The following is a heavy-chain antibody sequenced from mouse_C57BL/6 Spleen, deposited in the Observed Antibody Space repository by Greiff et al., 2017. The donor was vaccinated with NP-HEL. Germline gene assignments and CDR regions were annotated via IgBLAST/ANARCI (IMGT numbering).Heavy chain of an antibody. J-gene: IGHJ3*01. Sequence: EVKLVESGGGLVKPGGSLKLSCAASGFTFSDYGMHWVRQAPEKGLEWVAYISSGSSTIYYADTVKGRFTISRDNAKSTLFLQMTSLKSEDTAMYYCAGDYPWFAYWGQGTLVTVSA. D-gene: IGHD2-4*01. CDR1: GFTFSDYG. CDR3: AGDYPWFAY. CDR2: ISSGSSTI. V-gene: IGHV5-17*01.